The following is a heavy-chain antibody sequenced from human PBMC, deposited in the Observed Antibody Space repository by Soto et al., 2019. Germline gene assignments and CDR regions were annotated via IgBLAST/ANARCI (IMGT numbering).Heavy chain of an antibody. Sequence: GGSLRLSCAVSGFTFGSYWMNWVRLIPGKGLEWVAYIKPDGSATYYVDSVKGRFTISRDNAKNSLYLQMSSLRVEDTSVYYCARAGYCGPGCYYYFDYWGQGTLVTVSS. V-gene: IGHV3-7*01. CDR2: IKPDGSAT. CDR1: GFTFGSYW. D-gene: IGHD2-21*02. CDR3: ARAGYCGPGCYYYFDY. J-gene: IGHJ4*02.